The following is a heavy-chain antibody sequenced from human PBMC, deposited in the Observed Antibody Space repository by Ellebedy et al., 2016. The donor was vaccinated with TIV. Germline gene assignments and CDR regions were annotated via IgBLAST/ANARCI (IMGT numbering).Heavy chain of an antibody. D-gene: IGHD4-17*01. CDR3: ARAISPTTPGNWFDR. V-gene: IGHV4-59*08. CDR2: IYYSGST. CDR1: GGSISSYY. Sequence: MPGGSLRLSCTVYGGSISSYYWSWIRQPPGKGLEWIGYIYYSGSTKYNPSLKSRVTISVDTSKNQFSLKLSSVTAADTAVYYCARAISPTTPGNWFDRWGQGTLVTVSS. J-gene: IGHJ5*02.